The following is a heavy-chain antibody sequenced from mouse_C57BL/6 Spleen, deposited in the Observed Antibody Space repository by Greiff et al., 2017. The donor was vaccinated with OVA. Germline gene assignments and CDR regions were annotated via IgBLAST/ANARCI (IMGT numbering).Heavy chain of an antibody. Sequence: QVQLQQPGAELVRPGSSVKLSCKASGYTFTSYWMHWVKQRPIQGLEWIGNIDPSDSETHYNQKFKDKATLTVDKSSSTAYMQLSSLTSEDSAVYDCARRGYGENAMDYWGQGTSVTVSS. J-gene: IGHJ4*01. V-gene: IGHV1-52*01. CDR2: IDPSDSET. D-gene: IGHD3-1*01. CDR1: GYTFTSYW. CDR3: ARRGYGENAMDY.